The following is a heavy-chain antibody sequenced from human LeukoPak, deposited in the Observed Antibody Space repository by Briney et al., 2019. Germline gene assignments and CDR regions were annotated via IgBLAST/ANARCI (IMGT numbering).Heavy chain of an antibody. J-gene: IGHJ6*02. CDR1: GSTFDDYA. CDR3: AKDMVAVAAYYYGMDV. V-gene: IGHV3-9*01. Sequence: GRSLRLSRAASGSTFDDYAMHWVRQAPGKGLEWVSGISWNSGSIGYADSVKGRFTISRDNAKNSLYLQMNSLRAEDTALYYCAKDMVAVAAYYYGMDVWGQGTTVTVSS. CDR2: ISWNSGSI. D-gene: IGHD6-19*01.